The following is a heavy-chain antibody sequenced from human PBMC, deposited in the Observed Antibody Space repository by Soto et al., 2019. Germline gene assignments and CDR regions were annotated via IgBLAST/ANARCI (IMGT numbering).Heavy chain of an antibody. Sequence: QVQLQESGPRLVKPSETLSLTCTVSGGSISSHYWTWMRQPPGKGLEWIGYINYSGTTNYNPSLRSRLTISVDTSKSQFSLKLGSMTAADTAVYFCARGWGNYYYLFDYWGQGMLVTVSS. D-gene: IGHD3-22*01. V-gene: IGHV4-59*11. CDR2: INYSGTT. J-gene: IGHJ4*02. CDR3: ARGWGNYYYLFDY. CDR1: GGSISSHY.